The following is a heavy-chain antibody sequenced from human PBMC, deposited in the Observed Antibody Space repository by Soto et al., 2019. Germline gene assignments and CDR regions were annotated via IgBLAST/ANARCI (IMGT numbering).Heavy chain of an antibody. V-gene: IGHV3-66*01. D-gene: IGHD4-4*01. CDR3: ARDSYTRY. CDR2: IYNDGST. CDR1: GFIVSTSY. Sequence: GGSLRLSCAASGFIVSTSYMSWVRQAPGKGLEWVSIIYNDGSTTYADSVKDSFTMSSDDSKNARYLQRPSLRAEDTALYYCARDSYTRYWGQGTLVTVSS. J-gene: IGHJ4*02.